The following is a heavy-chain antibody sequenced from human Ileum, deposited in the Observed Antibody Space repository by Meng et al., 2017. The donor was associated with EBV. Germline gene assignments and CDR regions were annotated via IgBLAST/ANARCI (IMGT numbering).Heavy chain of an antibody. Sequence: QITLKDSGPTLVKPTPPLPLTCTFSGFSLPPDRVGVGWIRQPPGKALELLALLHSDDSKQYSPSLQSRLTIAKDTSQNQVVLTMTNLDPVDTGTYFCAQRHSSSSGPVYWGQGILVTVSS. J-gene: IGHJ4*02. D-gene: IGHD6-13*01. CDR1: GFSLPPDRVG. V-gene: IGHV2-5*02. CDR2: LHSDDSK. CDR3: AQRHSSSSGPVY.